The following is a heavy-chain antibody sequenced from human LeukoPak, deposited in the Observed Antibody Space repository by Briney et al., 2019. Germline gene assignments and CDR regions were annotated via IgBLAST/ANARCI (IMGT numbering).Heavy chain of an antibody. D-gene: IGHD3-22*01. CDR2: IYYSGST. CDR3: ARVVGDSSGLESDY. J-gene: IGHJ4*02. CDR1: GGSISSSSYY. Sequence: SETLSLTCTVSGGSISSSSYYWGWIRQPPGKGLEWIGSIYYSGSTYYNPSLKSRVTISVDTSKNQFSLKLSSVTAADTAVYYCARVVGDSSGLESDYWGQGTLVTVSS. V-gene: IGHV4-39*07.